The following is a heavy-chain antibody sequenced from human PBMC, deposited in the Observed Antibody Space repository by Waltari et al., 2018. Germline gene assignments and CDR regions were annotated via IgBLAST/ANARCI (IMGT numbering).Heavy chain of an antibody. D-gene: IGHD5-18*01. V-gene: IGHV4-59*01. Sequence: QVQLQESGPGLVKPSETLSLTCTVSGGAISSYYWSWIRQPPGKGLEWIGNINYSGSTNYNPPLKSRVTISVDTSKNLFSLKLGSVTAADTAVYYCARDSYGYYYYGMDVWGQGTTVTVSS. J-gene: IGHJ6*02. CDR3: ARDSYGYYYYGMDV. CDR1: GGAISSYY. CDR2: INYSGST.